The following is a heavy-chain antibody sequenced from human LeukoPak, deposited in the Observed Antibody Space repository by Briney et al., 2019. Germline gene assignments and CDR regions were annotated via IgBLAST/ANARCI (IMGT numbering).Heavy chain of an antibody. CDR3: ARDAGSYNYYYYGMDV. CDR1: GYTFTSYG. Sequence: GASVKVSCKASGYTFTSYGISWVRQAPGQGLEWMGWISAYNGNTNYAQKLQGRVTMTTDTSTSTAYMELRSLRSDDTAVYYCARDAGSYNYYYYGMDVWGQGITVTVSS. V-gene: IGHV1-18*01. CDR2: ISAYNGNT. J-gene: IGHJ6*02. D-gene: IGHD1-26*01.